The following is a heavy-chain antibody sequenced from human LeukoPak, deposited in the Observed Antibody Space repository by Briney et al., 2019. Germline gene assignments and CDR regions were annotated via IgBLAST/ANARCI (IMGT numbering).Heavy chain of an antibody. CDR3: ARDRGVDTAMANFDY. J-gene: IGHJ4*02. D-gene: IGHD5-18*01. CDR1: GYTFTSYG. V-gene: IGHV1-18*01. Sequence: ASVKVSCKASGYTFTSYGISWVRQAPGQGLEWMGWISAYNGNTNYAQKLQGRVTVTTDTSTSTAYMELRSLRSDDTAVYYCARDRGVDTAMANFDYWGQGTLVTVSS. CDR2: ISAYNGNT.